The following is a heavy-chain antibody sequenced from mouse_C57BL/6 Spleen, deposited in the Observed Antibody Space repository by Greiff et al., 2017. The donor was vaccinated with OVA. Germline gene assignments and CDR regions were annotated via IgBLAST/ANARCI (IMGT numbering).Heavy chain of an antibody. Sequence: QVTLKVSGAELAKPGASVKLSCKASGYTFPSYWMHWVKQRPGQGLEWIGYITPSSGYTKYNQKFKDKAPLTADKSASTAYVQLSSLRYKDSAVYYGARDRLITTSDYWGQGTTLTVSS. CDR1: GYTFPSYW. CDR3: ARDRLITTSDY. CDR2: ITPSSGYT. J-gene: IGHJ2*01. D-gene: IGHD1-1*01. V-gene: IGHV1-7*01.